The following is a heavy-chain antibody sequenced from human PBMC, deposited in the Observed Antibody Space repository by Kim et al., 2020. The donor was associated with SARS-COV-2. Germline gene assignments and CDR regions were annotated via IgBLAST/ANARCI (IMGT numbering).Heavy chain of an antibody. CDR3: ARLGASPLRYFDY. J-gene: IGHJ4*02. Sequence: YSPSFQGQVTIAADKSISTAYLQWSSLKASDTAMYYCARLGASPLRYFDYWGQGTLVTVSS. V-gene: IGHV5-51*01. D-gene: IGHD3-9*01.